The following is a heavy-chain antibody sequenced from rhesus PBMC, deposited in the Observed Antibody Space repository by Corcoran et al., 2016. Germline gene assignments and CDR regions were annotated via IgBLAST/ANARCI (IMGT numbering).Heavy chain of an antibody. Sequence: QVQLQESGPGLVKPSETLSLTCAVSGYSISSGYGWSWIRQPPGKGLEWFGYIGGSSGSHNDNPSRKSRVAMSKDAAKNQFSLKLSCVAAADTAVYYCAGDGPDRQRLVPDYWGQGVLVTVSS. J-gene: IGHJ4*01. CDR1: GYSISSGYG. D-gene: IGHD6-31*01. CDR3: AGDGPDRQRLVPDY. CDR2: IGGSSGSH. V-gene: IGHV4-127*01.